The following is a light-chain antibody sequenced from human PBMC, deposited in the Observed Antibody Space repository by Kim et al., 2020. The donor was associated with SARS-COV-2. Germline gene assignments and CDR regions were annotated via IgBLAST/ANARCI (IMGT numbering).Light chain of an antibody. CDR3: QQYNNWWT. Sequence: SVYPGERATLSCRASQSVSSNVAWYQQKPGQAPRHLIYGASTRATGIPARFSGSGSGTEFTLTISSLQSEDFAVYYCQQYNNWWTFGQGTKVDIK. CDR1: QSVSSN. J-gene: IGKJ1*01. V-gene: IGKV3-15*01. CDR2: GAS.